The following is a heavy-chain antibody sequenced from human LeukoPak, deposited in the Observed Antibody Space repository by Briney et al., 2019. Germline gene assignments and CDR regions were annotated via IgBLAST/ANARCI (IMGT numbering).Heavy chain of an antibody. Sequence: SETLSLTCTVSGGSISSSSYYWGWIRQPPGRGLEWIGSRYYSGSTYYNPSLKSRVTISVDTSKSQFSLKLTSVTAADTAVYYCARHRLSTSSGEGPTFFDFWGQGTQVTVSS. CDR3: ARHRLSTSSGEGPTFFDF. J-gene: IGHJ4*02. V-gene: IGHV4-39*01. CDR2: RYYSGST. CDR1: GGSISSSSYY. D-gene: IGHD6-6*01.